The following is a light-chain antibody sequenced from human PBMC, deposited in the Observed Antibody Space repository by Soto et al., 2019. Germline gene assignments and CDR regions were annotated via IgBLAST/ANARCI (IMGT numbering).Light chain of an antibody. V-gene: IGKV1-8*01. CDR3: QQYYSYPPWT. Sequence: AIRMTQSPSSFSASTGARVTITCRARQGISSNLDWYHQKPGKAPKLLIHAASTLQSGVPSRFSGRRSGTDFTLTISRLQSGDFATYSCQQYYSYPPWTVGQGTKGEIK. CDR1: QGISSN. J-gene: IGKJ1*01. CDR2: AAS.